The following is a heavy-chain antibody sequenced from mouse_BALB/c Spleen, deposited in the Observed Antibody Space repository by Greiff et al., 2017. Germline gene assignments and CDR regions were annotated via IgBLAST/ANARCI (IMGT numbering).Heavy chain of an antibody. CDR2: ISNGGGST. CDR1: GFTFSIYT. D-gene: IGHD1-1*01. Sequence: EVKVEESGGGLVQPGGSLKLSCAASGFTFSIYTMSWVRQTPEKRLEWVAYISNGGGSTYYPETVKGRFTISRDNAKNTLYLQMRSLKSEDTAMYYCARHGDGRSYTWFADWGQGSLVTVSA. V-gene: IGHV5-12-2*01. J-gene: IGHJ3*01. CDR3: ARHGDGRSYTWFAD.